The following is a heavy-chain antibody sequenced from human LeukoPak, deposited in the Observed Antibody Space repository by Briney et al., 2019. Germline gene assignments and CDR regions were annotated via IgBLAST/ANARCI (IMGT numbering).Heavy chain of an antibody. CDR3: ARDIVMGAAVAGHYYYYGMDV. CDR1: GGTFSSYA. V-gene: IGHV1-69*13. CDR2: IIPIFGTA. J-gene: IGHJ6*02. D-gene: IGHD6-19*01. Sequence: SVKVSCKASGGTFSSYAISWVRQAPGQGLEWMGGIIPIFGTANYAQKFQGRVTITADESTSTAHMELSSLRSEDTAVYYCARDIVMGAAVAGHYYYYGMDVWGQGTTVTVSS.